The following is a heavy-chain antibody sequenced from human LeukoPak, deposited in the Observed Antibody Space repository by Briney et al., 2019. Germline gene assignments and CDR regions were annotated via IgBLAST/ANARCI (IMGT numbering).Heavy chain of an antibody. CDR2: AYYRSKWYS. V-gene: IGHV6-1*01. CDR3: SRVHKAFDGARDTFDI. J-gene: IGHJ3*02. CDR1: GDSVSSNSAA. Sequence: SQTLSLTCAISGDSVSSNSAAWNWIRQSPSRGLEWLGRAYYRSKWYSDYALSVKSRITINPDTSKNQFSPQLNSVTPEDTAVYYCSRVHKAFDGARDTFDIWGQGTMVTVSS. D-gene: IGHD3-10*01.